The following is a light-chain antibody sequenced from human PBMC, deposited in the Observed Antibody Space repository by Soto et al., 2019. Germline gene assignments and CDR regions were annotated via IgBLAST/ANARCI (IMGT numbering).Light chain of an antibody. CDR3: LLLNTYPPA. V-gene: IGKV1-13*02. Sequence: AIQLTQSPSSLSASIGDRVTITCRARQGIGSALAWYQQAPGKPPKLLIFDASTMENGVPSRFSGGGSGTHFTLTISSLPPEDFATYYCLLLNTYPPAFGGGTKVEIK. J-gene: IGKJ4*02. CDR1: QGIGSA. CDR2: DAS.